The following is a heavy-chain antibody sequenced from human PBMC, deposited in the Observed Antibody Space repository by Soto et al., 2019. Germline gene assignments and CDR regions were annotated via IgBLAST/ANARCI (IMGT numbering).Heavy chain of an antibody. Sequence: PGGSLRLSCAASGFTFTRYSMNWVRQAPGKGLEWVSSISSSSSYIYYADSVKGRFTISRDNAKNSLYLQMNSLRAEDTAVYYCARALLLGSPHAFDIWGQGTMVTVSS. CDR1: GFTFTRYS. V-gene: IGHV3-21*01. CDR3: ARALLLGSPHAFDI. J-gene: IGHJ3*02. CDR2: ISSSSSYI. D-gene: IGHD3-22*01.